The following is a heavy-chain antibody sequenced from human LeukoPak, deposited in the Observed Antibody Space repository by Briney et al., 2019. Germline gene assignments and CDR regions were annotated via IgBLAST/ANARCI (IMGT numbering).Heavy chain of an antibody. D-gene: IGHD5-18*01. V-gene: IGHV3-48*01. J-gene: IGHJ5*02. Sequence: GGSLRLSCAASGFTFSSYSMNWVRQAPGKGLEWVSYISSSSSTIYYADSVKGRFTISRDNAKNSLYLQMNSLRAEDTAVYYCARIYSYGPNWFDPWGQGTLVTVSS. CDR3: ARIYSYGPNWFDP. CDR2: ISSSSSTI. CDR1: GFTFSSYS.